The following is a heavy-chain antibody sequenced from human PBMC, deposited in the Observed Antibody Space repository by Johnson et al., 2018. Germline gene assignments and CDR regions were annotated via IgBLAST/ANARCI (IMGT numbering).Heavy chain of an antibody. CDR2: MSPSGGA. D-gene: IGHD3-3*02. CDR1: GGSISSYY. V-gene: IGHV4-4*09. J-gene: IGHJ1*01. Sequence: QVQLQESGPGLVKPSDTLSLMCSVSGGSISSYYYHWIRQSPGKGLEWIGKMSPSGGATYNPSLNGRVTLSVDTSTNQFSLTLPSVTAADPAVYYCASGRGTGPYPQAYLDHWGQGTLVTVSS. CDR3: ASGRGTGPYPQAYLDH.